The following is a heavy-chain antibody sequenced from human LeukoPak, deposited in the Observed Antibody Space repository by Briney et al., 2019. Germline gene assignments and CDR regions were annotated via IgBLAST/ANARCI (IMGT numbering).Heavy chain of an antibody. CDR3: VRDRELNY. CDR1: GGYISSYY. CDR2: IYYSGST. D-gene: IGHD1-7*01. J-gene: IGHJ4*02. Sequence: SETXSXTXTXSGGYISSYYWSWIRQPPGKGLEWIGYIYYSGSTNYNPSLKSRATISADTSKNQFSLKLSSVTAADTAVYYCVRDRELNYWGQGTLVTVSS. V-gene: IGHV4-59*01.